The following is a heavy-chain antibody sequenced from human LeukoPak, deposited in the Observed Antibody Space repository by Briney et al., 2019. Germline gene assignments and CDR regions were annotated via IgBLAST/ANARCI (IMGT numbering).Heavy chain of an antibody. Sequence: GGSLRLSCAASGFSVSSNYMSWVRQAPGKGLEWVSVIYSGGYTNYADSVRGRFTISRDNAKNTLSLQMNSLRAEDMAVYYCARETTASGNFFDSWGQGTLVTVSS. CDR1: GFSVSSNY. V-gene: IGHV3-53*01. CDR2: IYSGGYT. D-gene: IGHD3-10*01. CDR3: ARETTASGNFFDS. J-gene: IGHJ4*02.